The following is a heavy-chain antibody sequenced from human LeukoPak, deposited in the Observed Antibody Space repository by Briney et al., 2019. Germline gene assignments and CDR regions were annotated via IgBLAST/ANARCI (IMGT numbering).Heavy chain of an antibody. CDR1: GGSFSGYY. J-gene: IGHJ4*02. V-gene: IGHV4-34*01. D-gene: IGHD6-13*01. Sequence: SETLSLTCAVYGGSFSGYYWSWIRQPPGKGLEWIGEINHSGSTNYNPSLKSRVTISVDTSKSQFSLKLSSVTAADTAVYYCASSGSSSWYDYWGQGTLVTVSS. CDR3: ASSGSSSWYDY. CDR2: INHSGST.